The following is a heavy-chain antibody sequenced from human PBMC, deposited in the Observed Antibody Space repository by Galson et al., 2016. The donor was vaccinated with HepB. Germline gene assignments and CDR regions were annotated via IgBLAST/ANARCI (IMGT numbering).Heavy chain of an antibody. Sequence: SVKVSCKVSGYRLTDFTIHWVRQTPGKGLEWMGGFDPEAGETIYAQKFQGRVTLTEDTSTDTAYMEMRSLTSQDTAVYYCGTDSKSEWECKGGVNYYYYYGMDSWGQGTTVSVSS. J-gene: IGHJ6*02. D-gene: IGHD1-26*01. CDR2: FDPEAGET. CDR3: GTDSKSEWECKGGVNYYYYYGMDS. CDR1: GYRLTDFT. V-gene: IGHV1-24*01.